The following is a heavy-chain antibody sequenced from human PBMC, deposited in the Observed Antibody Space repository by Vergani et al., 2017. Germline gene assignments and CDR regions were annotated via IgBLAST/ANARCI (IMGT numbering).Heavy chain of an antibody. J-gene: IGHJ6*03. CDR2: IYTSGST. CDR1: GGSISSGSYY. CDR3: ARDSTYYYMDL. Sequence: QVQLQESGPGLVKPSQTLSLTCTVSGGSISSGSYYWSWIRQPAGKGLEWIGRIYTSGSTNYNPSLKSRVTMSVDTSKNQFSLKLSSVTAADTAVYYCARDSTYYYMDLWGKGTTVTVSS. V-gene: IGHV4-61*02.